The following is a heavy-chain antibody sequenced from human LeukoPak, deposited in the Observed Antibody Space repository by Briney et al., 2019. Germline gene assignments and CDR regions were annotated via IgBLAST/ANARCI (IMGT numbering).Heavy chain of an antibody. V-gene: IGHV1-18*01. CDR1: GYTFTSYG. Sequence: ASVTVSCKASGYTFTSYGISWVRQAPGQGLEWMGWISAYNGNTNYAQKLQGRVTMTTDTSTSTAYMELRSLRSDDTAVYYCARGDRRAPYYYDSSGDYWGQGTLVTVSS. CDR3: ARGDRRAPYYYDSSGDY. J-gene: IGHJ4*02. D-gene: IGHD3-22*01. CDR2: ISAYNGNT.